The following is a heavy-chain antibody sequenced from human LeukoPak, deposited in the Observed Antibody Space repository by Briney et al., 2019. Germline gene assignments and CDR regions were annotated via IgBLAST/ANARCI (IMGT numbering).Heavy chain of an antibody. J-gene: IGHJ5*02. CDR2: ISNSGNTI. Sequence: PGGSLRLSCAASGFTLSEYYMSWIRQAPGKGLEWVSYISNSGNTIYYADSVKGRFTISRDNAKNSLYLQMNRLRAEDTPACFFARFGNVYGQNWFDPWGQGTLVTVSS. CDR3: ARFGNVYGQNWFDP. V-gene: IGHV3-11*01. D-gene: IGHD5/OR15-5a*01. CDR1: GFTLSEYY.